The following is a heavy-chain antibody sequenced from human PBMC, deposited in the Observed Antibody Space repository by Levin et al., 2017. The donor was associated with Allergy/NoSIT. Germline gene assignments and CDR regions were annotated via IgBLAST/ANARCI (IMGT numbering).Heavy chain of an antibody. CDR2: IGTAGDT. J-gene: IGHJ2*01. Sequence: GESLKISCAASGFTFSSYDMHWVRQATGKGLEWVSAIGTAGDTYYPGSVKGRFTISRENAKNSLYLQMNSLRAGDTAVYYCARDRGAAAGDPGWYFDLWGRGTLVTVSS. D-gene: IGHD6-13*01. CDR1: GFTFSSYD. V-gene: IGHV3-13*01. CDR3: ARDRGAAAGDPGWYFDL.